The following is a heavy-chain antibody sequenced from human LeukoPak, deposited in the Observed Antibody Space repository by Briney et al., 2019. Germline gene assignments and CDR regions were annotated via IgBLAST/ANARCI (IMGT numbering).Heavy chain of an antibody. J-gene: IGHJ3*02. Sequence: PGRSLRLSCAASGFTFSSYGMHWVRQAPGKGLEWVAVISYDGSNKYYADSVKGRFTISRDNSKNTLYLQMNSLRAEDTAVYYCAKDLKTLDAFDIWGQGTMVTVSS. CDR2: ISYDGSNK. CDR1: GFTFSSYG. CDR3: AKDLKTLDAFDI. V-gene: IGHV3-30*18.